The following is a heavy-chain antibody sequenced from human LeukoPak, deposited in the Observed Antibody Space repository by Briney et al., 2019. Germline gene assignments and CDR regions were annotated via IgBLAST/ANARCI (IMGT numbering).Heavy chain of an antibody. J-gene: IGHJ4*02. CDR3: ARVSMVRGVDY. V-gene: IGHV3-53*01. CDR2: IYSGGST. D-gene: IGHD3-10*01. CDR1: GFTFSSYA. Sequence: PGGSLRLSCAASGFTFSSYAMSWVRQAPGKGLEWVSVIYSGGSTYYADSVKGRFTISRDNSKNTLYLQMNSLRAEDTAVYYCARVSMVRGVDYWGQGTLVTVSS.